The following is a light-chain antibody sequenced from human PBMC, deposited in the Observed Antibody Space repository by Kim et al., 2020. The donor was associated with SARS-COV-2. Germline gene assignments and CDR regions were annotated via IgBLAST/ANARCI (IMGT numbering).Light chain of an antibody. CDR1: SSNIGSNA. J-gene: IGLJ3*02. CDR3: AAWDDSLNAWL. CDR2: SNN. V-gene: IGLV1-44*01. Sequence: QSVLTQPPSVSGTPGQRVTISCSGSSSNIGSNAVNWYQQLPGTAPKLLIYSNNERPSGVPDRVSGSKSGTSASLAISGLQSEDEADYYCAAWDDSLNAWLFGGGTQLTVL.